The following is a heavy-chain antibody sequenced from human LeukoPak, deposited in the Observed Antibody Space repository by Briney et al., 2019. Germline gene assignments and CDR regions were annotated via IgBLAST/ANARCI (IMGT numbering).Heavy chain of an antibody. J-gene: IGHJ5*02. Sequence: PSETLSLTCTVSGGSISSSSYYWGWIRQPAGKGLEWIGHIYTSGSTKYNPSLKSRVTTSVDTSKNQFSLKLSSVTAADTAVYYCARTPQATMVRGVIVTNWFDPWGQGTLVTVSS. CDR2: IYTSGST. D-gene: IGHD3-10*01. V-gene: IGHV4-61*09. CDR3: ARTPQATMVRGVIVTNWFDP. CDR1: GGSISSSSYY.